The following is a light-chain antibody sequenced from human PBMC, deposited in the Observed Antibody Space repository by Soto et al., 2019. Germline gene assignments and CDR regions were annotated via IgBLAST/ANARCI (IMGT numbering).Light chain of an antibody. Sequence: DIQMTQSPSTLSASVGDRVTITCRASQSISSWLAWYQQKPGKAPKFLIYDVSSLESGVPSRFSGSGSGTEFSFNIISLQPEDFASYFCLQVYSFPRTFGLGTKVDIK. CDR3: LQVYSFPRT. J-gene: IGKJ1*01. V-gene: IGKV1-5*01. CDR1: QSISSW. CDR2: DVS.